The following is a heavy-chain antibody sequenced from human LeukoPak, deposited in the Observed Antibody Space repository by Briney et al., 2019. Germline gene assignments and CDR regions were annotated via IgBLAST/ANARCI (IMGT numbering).Heavy chain of an antibody. D-gene: IGHD3-3*01. CDR2: IYYSGST. CDR1: SGSISSGDYY. CDR3: ARAVVTPEWLLPPDAFDI. J-gene: IGHJ3*02. Sequence: SQTLSLTCTVSSGSISSGDYYWSWIRQPPGKGLEWIGYIYYSGSTYYNPSLKSRVTISVDTSKNQFSLKLSSVTAADTAVYYCARAVVTPEWLLPPDAFDIWGQGTMVTVSS. V-gene: IGHV4-30-4*08.